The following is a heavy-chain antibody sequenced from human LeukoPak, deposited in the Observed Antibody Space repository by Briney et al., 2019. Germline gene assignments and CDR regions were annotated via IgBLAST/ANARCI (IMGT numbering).Heavy chain of an antibody. CDR2: IWYDGSNK. D-gene: IGHD6-19*01. V-gene: IGHV3-33*06. CDR3: AKDLFAVAGPIDY. CDR1: GFTFSDYS. J-gene: IGHJ4*02. Sequence: GGSLRLSCAASGFTFSDYSMNWVRQAPGKGLEWVAVIWYDGSNKYYADSVKGRFTISRDNSKNTLYLQMNSLRAEDTAVYYCAKDLFAVAGPIDYWGQGTLVTVSS.